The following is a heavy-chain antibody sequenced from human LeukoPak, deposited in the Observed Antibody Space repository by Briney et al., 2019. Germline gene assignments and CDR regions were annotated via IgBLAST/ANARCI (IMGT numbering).Heavy chain of an antibody. Sequence: ASVKVSCKASGYTFTGYYMHWVQQAPGQGLEWMGRINPNSGGTNYAQKFQGRVTMTRDTSISTAYMELSRLRSDDTAVYYCARSGSSSGWYGYWGQGTLVTVSS. CDR3: ARSGSSSGWYGY. CDR2: INPNSGGT. D-gene: IGHD6-19*01. V-gene: IGHV1-2*06. J-gene: IGHJ4*02. CDR1: GYTFTGYY.